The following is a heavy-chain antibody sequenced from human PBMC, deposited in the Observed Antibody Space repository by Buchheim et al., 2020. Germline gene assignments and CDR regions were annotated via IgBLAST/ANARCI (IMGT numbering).Heavy chain of an antibody. CDR1: GFTFSSYA. CDR3: ARDGPVEMATIEGDYYYGMDV. D-gene: IGHD5-24*01. Sequence: QVQLVESGGGVVQPGRSLRLSCAASGFTFSSYAMHWVRQAPGKGLEWVAVISYDGSNKYYADSVKGRFTLSRDNSKNTLYLQMNSLRAEDTAVYYCARDGPVEMATIEGDYYYGMDVWGQGTT. J-gene: IGHJ6*02. V-gene: IGHV3-30*04. CDR2: ISYDGSNK.